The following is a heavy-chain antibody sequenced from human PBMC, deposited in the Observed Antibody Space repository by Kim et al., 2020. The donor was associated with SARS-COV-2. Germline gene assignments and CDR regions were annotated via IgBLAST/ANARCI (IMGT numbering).Heavy chain of an antibody. J-gene: IGHJ4*02. CDR3: AREIIAVAGTNYFDY. Sequence: PTHKSRVTIPVDTSKNQFSLKLSSVTAADTAVYYCAREIIAVAGTNYFDYWGQGTLVTVSS. D-gene: IGHD6-19*01. V-gene: IGHV4-59*01.